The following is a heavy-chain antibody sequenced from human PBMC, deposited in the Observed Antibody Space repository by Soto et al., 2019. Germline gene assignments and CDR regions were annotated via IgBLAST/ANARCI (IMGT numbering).Heavy chain of an antibody. Sequence: VQLLESGGGLVQPGGSLRLSCAASGFTFSSYAMSWVRQAPGKGLEWVAGIRGSGGSTYYADSVKGRFTISRDSSKNTLYLQMNSLRAEDTAVYYCAKNNDYNYYYYMDVWGKGTTVSVSS. V-gene: IGHV3-23*01. J-gene: IGHJ6*03. CDR2: IRGSGGST. D-gene: IGHD1-1*01. CDR1: GFTFSSYA. CDR3: AKNNDYNYYYYMDV.